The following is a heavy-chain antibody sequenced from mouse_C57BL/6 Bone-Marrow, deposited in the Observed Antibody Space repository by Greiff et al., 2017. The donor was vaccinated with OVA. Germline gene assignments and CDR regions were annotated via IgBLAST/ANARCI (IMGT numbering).Heavy chain of an antibody. Sequence: VQLQQSGPELARPWASVKISCQAFYTFSRRVHFAIRDTNYWMQWVKQRPGQGLEWIGAIYPGNGDTSYNQKFKGKATVTADKSSSTAYMQLSSLTSEDSAVYYCALTTVVALDFDVWGTGTTVTVSS. V-gene: IGHV1-87*01. J-gene: IGHJ1*03. CDR3: SEDSAVYYCALTTVVALDFDV. D-gene: IGHD1-1*01. CDR2: GQGLEWIG. CDR1: YTFSRRVH.